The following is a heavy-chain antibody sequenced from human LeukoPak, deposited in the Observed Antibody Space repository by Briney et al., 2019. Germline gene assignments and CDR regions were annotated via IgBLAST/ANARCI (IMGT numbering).Heavy chain of an antibody. D-gene: IGHD5-12*01. Sequence: SETLSLTCAVSGGSISSSNWWSWVRQPPGKGLEWIGEIYHSGSTNYHPSLESRVIISLDTSKNQFSLKLSSVTAADTAVYYCARGSGYVYYWGQGTLVTVSS. J-gene: IGHJ4*02. CDR1: GGSISSSNW. CDR2: IYHSGST. V-gene: IGHV4-4*02. CDR3: ARGSGYVYY.